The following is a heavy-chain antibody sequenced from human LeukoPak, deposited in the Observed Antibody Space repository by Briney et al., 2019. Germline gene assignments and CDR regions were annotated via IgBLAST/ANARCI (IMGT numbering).Heavy chain of an antibody. V-gene: IGHV3-48*03. J-gene: IGHJ4*02. D-gene: IGHD3-16*02. CDR3: ASSLSLWANYRCH. Sequence: GGSLRLSCAASGFTLSGSEMNWVRQAPGKGLEWVSFIAVDDTKYYADSVKGRFTISRDSAKNSLYLQMNSLRAEDTAVYYCASSLSLWANYRCHWGRGTLVTVSS. CDR1: GFTLSGSE. CDR2: IAVDDTK.